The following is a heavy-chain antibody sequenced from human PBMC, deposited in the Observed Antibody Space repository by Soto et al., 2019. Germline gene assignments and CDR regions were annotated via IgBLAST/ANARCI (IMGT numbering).Heavy chain of an antibody. V-gene: IGHV3-23*01. CDR2: ISGSGGST. J-gene: IGHJ4*02. CDR3: ANLWVAVAGLDGGY. CDR1: GFTFSSYA. Sequence: GGSLRLSCAASGFTFSSYAMSWVRQAPGKGLEWVSAISGSGGSTYYADSVKGRFTISRDNSKNTLYLQMNSLRAEDTAVYYCANLWVAVAGLDGGYWGQGTLVTVSS. D-gene: IGHD6-19*01.